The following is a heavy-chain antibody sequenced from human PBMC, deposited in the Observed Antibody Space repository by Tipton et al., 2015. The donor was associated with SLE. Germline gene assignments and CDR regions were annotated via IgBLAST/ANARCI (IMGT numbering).Heavy chain of an antibody. CDR2: ISSSGSTI. CDR3: ARAVADWGWLVVY. CDR1: GFTFSDYY. J-gene: IGHJ4*02. V-gene: IGHV3-11*04. D-gene: IGHD6-19*01. Sequence: GSLRLSCAASGFTFSDYYMSWIRQAPGKGLEWLSYISSSGSTIYYADSVKGRFTISRDNTKKTLYLQMNSLRAEDAAVYYCARAVADWGWLVVYWGRGTQVTVSS.